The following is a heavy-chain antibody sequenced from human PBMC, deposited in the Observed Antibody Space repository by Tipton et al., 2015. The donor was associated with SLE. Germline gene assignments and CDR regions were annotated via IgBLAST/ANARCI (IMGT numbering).Heavy chain of an antibody. CDR2: IYNGGST. D-gene: IGHD5-12*01. CDR1: GFTVSSNY. Sequence: GSLRLSCAASGFTVSSNYMSWVRQAPGKGLEWVSIIYNGGSTYYADSVKGRFTISRDNSKNTLYLQMNSLRAEDTAVYYCAREALDILATSAFDIWGQGTLVTVSS. J-gene: IGHJ3*02. CDR3: AREALDILATSAFDI. V-gene: IGHV3-53*05.